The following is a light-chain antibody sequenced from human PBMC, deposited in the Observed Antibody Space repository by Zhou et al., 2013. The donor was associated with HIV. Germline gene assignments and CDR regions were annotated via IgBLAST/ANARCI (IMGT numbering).Light chain of an antibody. CDR3: QQYGSSPT. Sequence: VLTQSPGTLSLSPGESATLSCRASQSVKSNFLAWYQQKPGQAPRLLIYGASTRATDIPDRFSGSGSGTDFTLTINRLEPEDFAVYYCQQYGSSPTFGQGTKVEFK. CDR1: QSVKSNF. CDR2: GAS. V-gene: IGKV3-20*01. J-gene: IGKJ1*01.